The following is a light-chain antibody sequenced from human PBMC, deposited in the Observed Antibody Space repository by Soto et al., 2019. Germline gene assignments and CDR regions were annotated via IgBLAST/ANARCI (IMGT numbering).Light chain of an antibody. V-gene: IGLV3-21*02. J-gene: IGLJ2*01. CDR2: DDT. Sequence: SYELTQPPSVPVAPGQTARITCGGNNIGKKSVHWYQQKSGQAPVLVVYDDTDRPSGIPERFSGSKSGNTATLTISRVEAGDEADYYCQVWDSSNDVVFGGGTKVTVL. CDR1: NIGKKS. CDR3: QVWDSSNDVV.